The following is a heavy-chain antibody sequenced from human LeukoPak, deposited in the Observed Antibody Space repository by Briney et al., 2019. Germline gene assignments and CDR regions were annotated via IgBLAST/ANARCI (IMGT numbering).Heavy chain of an antibody. J-gene: IGHJ4*02. CDR1: GGSISSGGYY. V-gene: IGHV4-31*03. Sequence: ASQTLSLTCTVSGGSISSGGYYWSWIRQHPGKGLEWIGYIYYSGSTYYNPSLKSRVTISGDTSKNQFSLKLSSVTAADTAGYYCARVGGGLRSHFDYWGQGTLVTVSS. D-gene: IGHD5-12*01. CDR2: IYYSGST. CDR3: ARVGGGLRSHFDY.